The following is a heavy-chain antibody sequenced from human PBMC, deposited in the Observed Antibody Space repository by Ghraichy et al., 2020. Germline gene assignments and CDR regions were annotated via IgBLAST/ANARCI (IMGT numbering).Heavy chain of an antibody. CDR1: GGSMSSSF. Sequence: SQTLSLTCSVSGGSMSSSFWGWIRQPPGKGLEWIGYVYFNGSTKYSPSLKSRVTISVDTSKNQFSLKLSSVTAADTAMYFCARYRSGWYGVFDYWGQGALVTVSS. CDR3: ARYRSGWYGVFDY. D-gene: IGHD6-19*01. V-gene: IGHV4-59*13. J-gene: IGHJ4*02. CDR2: VYFNGST.